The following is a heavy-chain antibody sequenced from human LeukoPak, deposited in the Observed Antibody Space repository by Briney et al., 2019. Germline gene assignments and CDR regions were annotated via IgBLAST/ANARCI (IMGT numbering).Heavy chain of an antibody. CDR1: GFTFSTYA. CDR3: ARGAVAGHFDY. V-gene: IGHV3-30*04. Sequence: GRSLRLSCAASGFTFSTYAMHWVRQAPGKGLEWVAVISYDGSDKYYADSVKGRFTISRDNSKNTLYLQMNSLRAEDTALYYCARGAVAGHFDYWGQGTLVTVSS. J-gene: IGHJ4*02. CDR2: ISYDGSDK. D-gene: IGHD6-19*01.